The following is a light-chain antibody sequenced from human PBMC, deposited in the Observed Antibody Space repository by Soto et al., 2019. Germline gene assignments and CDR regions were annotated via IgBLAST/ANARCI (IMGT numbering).Light chain of an antibody. V-gene: IGLV2-23*01. CDR2: EDN. Sequence: QSALTQPASVSGSPGQSITISCTATGSDVGTYNVVSWYQQHPGKAPKVMIYEDNKRPSGVSDRFSGSKSGNTASLTISGLQAEDGADYYCYSYAGNSILLFGGGTQLTVL. CDR3: YSYAGNSILL. J-gene: IGLJ3*02. CDR1: GSDVGTYNV.